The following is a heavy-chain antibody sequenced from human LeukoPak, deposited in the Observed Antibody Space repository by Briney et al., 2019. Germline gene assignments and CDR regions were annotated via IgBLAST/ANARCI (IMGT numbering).Heavy chain of an antibody. CDR2: ITYDGSA. J-gene: IGHJ4*02. Sequence: SETLSLTCSVSGASISSSNDYWGWIRQAPGKGLEWIGSITYDGSAHYNPSLMSRATILVDTSKNQFSLKLSSVTAADTAVYYCARQAVAGNGFDYWGQGTLVTVSS. CDR1: GASISSSNDY. CDR3: ARQAVAGNGFDY. D-gene: IGHD6-19*01. V-gene: IGHV4-39*01.